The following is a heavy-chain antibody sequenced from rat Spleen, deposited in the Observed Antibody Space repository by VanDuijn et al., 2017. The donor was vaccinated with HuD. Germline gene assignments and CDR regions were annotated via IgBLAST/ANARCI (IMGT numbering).Heavy chain of an antibody. J-gene: IGHJ4*01. V-gene: IGHV7-7*01. CDR1: GFTFTDFY. CDR3: ARSPGVLDA. CDR2: IRNKANGYTT. Sequence: EVKMLESGGGLVQPGGSMRLSCAASGFTFTDFYMNWIRQPAGKAPEWLGFIRNKANGYTTEYNPSVKGRFTISRDNTQNMFFLQMNTLRAEDTATYYCARSPGVLDAWGQGVSVTVSS. D-gene: IGHD1-4*01.